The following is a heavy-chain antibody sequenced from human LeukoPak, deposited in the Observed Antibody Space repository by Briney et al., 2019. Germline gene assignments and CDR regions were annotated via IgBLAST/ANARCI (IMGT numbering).Heavy chain of an antibody. V-gene: IGHV4-59*01. CDR3: ARGRVSSSTWYSTYYYYFYMDV. J-gene: IGHJ6*03. CDR1: DDSITMYY. CDR2: VDHTGST. Sequence: SETLSLTCTVSDDSITMYYWTWIRQPPGKGLEWIGYVDHTGSTKFNPSLNGRVSISRDTSKNFFSLRLRSVTAADTAVDFCARGRVSSSTWYSTYYYYFYMDVWGKGTTVTVSS. D-gene: IGHD4-11*01.